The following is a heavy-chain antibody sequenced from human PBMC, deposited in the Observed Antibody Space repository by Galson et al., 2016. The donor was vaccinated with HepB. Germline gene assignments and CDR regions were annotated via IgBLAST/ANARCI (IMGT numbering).Heavy chain of an antibody. CDR3: TTDKTTTFGAEIDY. CDR1: GLNFNKAW. Sequence: SLRLSCAVSGLNFNKAWMSWVRQSPGKGLEWVGRIKSTADGGTRDYAAPVKDRFTISRDDSKQTMYLQMNGLKIEDTAVYYCTTDKTTTFGAEIDYWGQGTLVTVSS. CDR2: IKSTADGGTR. V-gene: IGHV3-15*01. D-gene: IGHD3-3*01. J-gene: IGHJ4*02.